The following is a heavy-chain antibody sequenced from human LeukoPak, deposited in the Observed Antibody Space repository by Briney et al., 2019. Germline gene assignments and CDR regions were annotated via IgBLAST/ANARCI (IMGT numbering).Heavy chain of an antibody. CDR2: IYTSGST. CDR1: GGSTSSYY. Sequence: PSETLSLTCTVSGGSTSSYYWSWIRQPAGKGLEWIGRIYTSGSTNYNPSLKSRVTMSVDTSKNQFSLKLSSVTAADTAVYYCARVWCSSTSCYPYRHWWFDPWGQGTLVTVSS. J-gene: IGHJ5*02. CDR3: ARVWCSSTSCYPYRHWWFDP. D-gene: IGHD2-2*01. V-gene: IGHV4-4*07.